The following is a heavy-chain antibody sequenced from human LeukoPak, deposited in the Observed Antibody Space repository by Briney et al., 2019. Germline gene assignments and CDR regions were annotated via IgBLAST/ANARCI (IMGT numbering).Heavy chain of an antibody. V-gene: IGHV4-59*01. D-gene: IGHD2/OR15-2a*01. CDR1: GGSISIYY. CDR2: IYYSGST. CDR3: ARDNAGTTDS. Sequence: SETLSLTCTVSGGSISIYYWSWIRQPPGKGLEWIGYIYYSGSTNYNPSLKSRVTISVDTSKNQFSLKLSSVTAADTAVYYCARDNAGTTDSWGQGTLVTVSS. J-gene: IGHJ4*02.